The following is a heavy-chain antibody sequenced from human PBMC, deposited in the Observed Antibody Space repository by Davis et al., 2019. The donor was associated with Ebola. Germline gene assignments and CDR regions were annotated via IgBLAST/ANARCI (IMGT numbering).Heavy chain of an antibody. CDR2: IIPIFGTA. CDR1: GGTFSSYA. D-gene: IGHD4-17*01. Sequence: SVKVSCKASGGTFSSYAISWVRQAPGQGLEWMGGIIPIFGTANYAQKFQGRVTMTRDTSITTAYMELSSLTSDDTAVYYCTRGIARRRYGSWFDPWGQGTPVTVSS. J-gene: IGHJ5*02. CDR3: TRGIARRRYGSWFDP. V-gene: IGHV1-69*05.